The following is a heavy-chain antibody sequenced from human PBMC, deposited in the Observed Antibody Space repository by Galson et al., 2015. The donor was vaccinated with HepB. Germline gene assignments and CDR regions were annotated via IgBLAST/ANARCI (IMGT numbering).Heavy chain of an antibody. CDR2: INHSGST. D-gene: IGHD6-19*01. Sequence: ETLSLTCAVYGGSFSGYYWSWIRQPPGKGLEWIGEINHSGSTNYNPSLKSRVTISVDTSKNQFSLKLSSVTAADTAVYYCARRPRAVAGSRDYWGQGTLVTVSS. J-gene: IGHJ4*02. CDR1: GGSFSGYY. CDR3: ARRPRAVAGSRDY. V-gene: IGHV4-34*01.